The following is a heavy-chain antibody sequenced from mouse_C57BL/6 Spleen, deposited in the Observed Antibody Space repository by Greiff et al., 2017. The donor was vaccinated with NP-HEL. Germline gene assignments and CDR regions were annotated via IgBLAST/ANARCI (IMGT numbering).Heavy chain of an antibody. CDR1: GYTFTSYW. J-gene: IGHJ2*01. CDR2: IDPNSGGT. Sequence: VKLMESGAELVKPGASVKLSCKASGYTFTSYWMHWVKQRPGRGLEWIGRIDPNSGGTKYNEKFKSKATLTVDKPSSTAYMQLSSLTSEDSAVYYCARYYYGSSPYFDYWGQGTTLTVSS. D-gene: IGHD1-1*01. V-gene: IGHV1-72*01. CDR3: ARYYYGSSPYFDY.